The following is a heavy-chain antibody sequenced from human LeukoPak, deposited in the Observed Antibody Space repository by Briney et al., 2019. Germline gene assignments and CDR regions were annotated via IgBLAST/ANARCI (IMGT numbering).Heavy chain of an antibody. CDR3: ARAMVVVVPAAM. J-gene: IGHJ4*02. V-gene: IGHV3-30-3*01. Sequence: GGSLRLSCAASEFTFSNYAMHWVRQAPGKGLAWVAVISYGGNSKSYANSVKGRFTISRDNSKNTLYLQMNSLRPEDTAVYYCARAMVVVVPAAMWGQGTLVTVSS. CDR1: EFTFSNYA. CDR2: ISYGGNSK. D-gene: IGHD2-2*01.